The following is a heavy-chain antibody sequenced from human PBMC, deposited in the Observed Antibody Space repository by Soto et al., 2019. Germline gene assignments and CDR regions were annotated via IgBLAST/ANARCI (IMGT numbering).Heavy chain of an antibody. CDR3: AGITMIVVGAYGMDV. V-gene: IGHV1-24*01. CDR2: FDPEDAEI. J-gene: IGHJ6*02. Sequence: ASVKVSCKVSGYTLTELSMHWVRQAPGKGLEWMGGFDPEDAEIIYAQKFQGRVTMTEDTSTDTAYMELSSLRSEDTAVYYCAGITMIVVGAYGMDVWGQGTTITVSS. CDR1: GYTLTELS. D-gene: IGHD3-22*01.